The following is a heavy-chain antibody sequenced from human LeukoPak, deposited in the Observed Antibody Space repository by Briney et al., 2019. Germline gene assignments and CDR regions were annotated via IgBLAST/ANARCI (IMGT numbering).Heavy chain of an antibody. CDR3: ARNYDFWSGYSRDYYYYYMDV. D-gene: IGHD3-3*01. CDR1: GGSISSSSYY. CDR2: IYYSGST. Sequence: PSETLSLTCTVSGGSISSSSYYWGWIRQPPGKGLEWIGSIYYSGSTYYNPSLKSRVTISVDTSKNQFSLKLSSVTAADTAVYYCARNYDFWSGYSRDYYYYYMDVWGKGTTVTVSS. J-gene: IGHJ6*03. V-gene: IGHV4-39*07.